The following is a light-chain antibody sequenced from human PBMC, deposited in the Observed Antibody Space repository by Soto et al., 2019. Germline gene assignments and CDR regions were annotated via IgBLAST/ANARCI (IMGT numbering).Light chain of an antibody. V-gene: IGKV3-20*01. J-gene: IGKJ1*01. CDR3: QQYGSSPRT. CDR2: GAS. CDR1: HSVRSSY. Sequence: EIVLTQSPGTLSLSPGERATLSCRASHSVRSSYLAWYQHKPGQAPRLLIYGASSRATGIPDRFSGSGSGTDFTLTISRLEPEDFAVYYCQQYGSSPRTFGQGTKVEIK.